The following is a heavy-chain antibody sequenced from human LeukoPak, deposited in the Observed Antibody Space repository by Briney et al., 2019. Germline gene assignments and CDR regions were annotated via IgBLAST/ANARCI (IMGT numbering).Heavy chain of an antibody. CDR3: ARDPEERRGSGDYYYYYMDV. V-gene: IGHV1-69*13. J-gene: IGHJ6*03. CDR1: GGTFSSYA. D-gene: IGHD1-1*01. CDR2: IIPIFGTA. Sequence: GASVKVSCKASGGTFSSYAISWVRQAPGQGLEWMGGIIPIFGTANYAQKFQGRVTITADESTSTAYMELSSLRSEDTAVYYCARDPEERRGSGDYYYYYMDVWGKGTTVTVSS.